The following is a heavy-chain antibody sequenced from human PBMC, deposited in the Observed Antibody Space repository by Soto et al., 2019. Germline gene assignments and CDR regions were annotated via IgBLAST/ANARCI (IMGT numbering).Heavy chain of an antibody. CDR2: ISAYNGNT. CDR3: ARDQNYGSGSPHGLEFDP. Sequence: QVQLVQSGAEVKKPGASVKVSCKASGYTFTSYGISWVRQAPGQGLEWMGWISAYNGNTNYAQKLQGRVTMTTDTTTSTAYKELRSLRSDDTAVYYCARDQNYGSGSPHGLEFDPWGQGTLGTVSS. V-gene: IGHV1-18*01. J-gene: IGHJ5*02. D-gene: IGHD3-10*01. CDR1: GYTFTSYG.